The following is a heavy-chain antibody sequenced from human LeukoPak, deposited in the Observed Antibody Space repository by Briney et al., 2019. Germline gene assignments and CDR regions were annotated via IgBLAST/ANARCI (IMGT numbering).Heavy chain of an antibody. J-gene: IGHJ4*02. CDR2: IIPIFGTA. CDR1: GGTFSSYA. V-gene: IGHV1-69*13. CDR3: ARAYGDYVALYYFDY. D-gene: IGHD4-17*01. Sequence: SVKVFCKASGGTFSSYAISWVRQAPGQGLEWMGGIIPIFGTANYAQKFQGRVTITADESTSTAYMELSSLRSEDTAVYYCARAYGDYVALYYFDYWGQGTLVTVSS.